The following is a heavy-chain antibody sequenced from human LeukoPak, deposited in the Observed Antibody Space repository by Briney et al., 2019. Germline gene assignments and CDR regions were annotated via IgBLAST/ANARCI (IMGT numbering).Heavy chain of an antibody. CDR1: GFTFSSYW. CDR2: ITSGGNT. J-gene: IGHJ4*02. V-gene: IGHV3-23*01. D-gene: IGHD6-19*01. Sequence: GGSLRLSCAASGFTFSSYWMSWVRQAPGKGLEWVSGITSGGNTYYADSVKGRFTISRDNSKNTLYLQMNSLRAEDTAVYYCAKDVAGTLYYFDYWGQGTLVTVSS. CDR3: AKDVAGTLYYFDY.